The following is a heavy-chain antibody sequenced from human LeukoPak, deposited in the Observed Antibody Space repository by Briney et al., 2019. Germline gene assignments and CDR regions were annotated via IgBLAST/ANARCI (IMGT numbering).Heavy chain of an antibody. D-gene: IGHD4-23*01. CDR3: AIHDYGGNWRPPYYFDY. J-gene: IGHJ4*02. CDR2: FGPEDGET. CDR1: GYTLTELS. Sequence: ASVKVSCKVSGYTLTELSMHWVRQAPGKGLEWMGGFGPEDGETIYAQKFQGRVTMTEDTSTDTAYMELSSLRSGDTAVYYCAIHDYGGNWRPPYYFDYWGQGTLVTVSS. V-gene: IGHV1-24*01.